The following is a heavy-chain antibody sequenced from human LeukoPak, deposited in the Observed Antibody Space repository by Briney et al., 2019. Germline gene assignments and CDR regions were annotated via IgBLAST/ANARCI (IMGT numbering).Heavy chain of an antibody. J-gene: IGHJ4*02. D-gene: IGHD4-17*01. CDR2: IIPILGIA. V-gene: IGHV1-69*04. CDR3: ARVRDYEYYFDY. Sequence: GASVKVSCKASGGTFSNYAISWVRQAPGQGLEWMGRIIPILGIANYAQKFQGRVTITADKSTSTAYMELSSLRSEDTAVYYCARVRDYEYYFDYWGQGTLVTVSS. CDR1: GGTFSNYA.